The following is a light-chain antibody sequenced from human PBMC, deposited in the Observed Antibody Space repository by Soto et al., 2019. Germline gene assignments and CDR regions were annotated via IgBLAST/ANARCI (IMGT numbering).Light chain of an antibody. J-gene: IGLJ1*01. CDR2: EDI. CDR3: KSDAGRNTDI. Sequence: QSALTQPPSASGSPGQSITISCTGTRNDIGAYDFVSWYQHHPGKAPRLIIYEDIQRPSGVPDRFSGSKSGNTASLTVSGLQAADEADYFRKSDAGRNTDIFGSGTKLTVL. V-gene: IGLV2-8*01. CDR1: RNDIGAYDF.